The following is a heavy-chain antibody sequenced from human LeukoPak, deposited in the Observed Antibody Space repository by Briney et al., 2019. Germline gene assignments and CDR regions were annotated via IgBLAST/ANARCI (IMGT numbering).Heavy chain of an antibody. CDR1: GGSISSYY. D-gene: IGHD3-3*01. CDR2: IYYSGST. V-gene: IGHV4-59*01. Sequence: SETLSLTCTVSGGSISSYYWSWIRQPPGKGLEWIGYIYYSGSTNYNPSLKSRVTISVDTSKNQFSLKLSSVTAADTAVYYCARSTSFWSGYYVWFDPWGQGTLVTVSS. J-gene: IGHJ5*02. CDR3: ARSTSFWSGYYVWFDP.